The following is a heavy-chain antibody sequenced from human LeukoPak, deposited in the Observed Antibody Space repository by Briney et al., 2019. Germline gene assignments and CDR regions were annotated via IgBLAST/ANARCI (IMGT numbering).Heavy chain of an antibody. D-gene: IGHD3-10*01. J-gene: IGHJ4*02. Sequence: PGRSLRLSCAASGFTFSSYGMHWVRQAPGKGLEWVAVISYDGSNKYYADSVKGRFTISRDNSKNTLYLQMNSLRAEDTAVYYCAKDSAVGFGELLFYFDYWGQGTLVTVS. CDR1: GFTFSSYG. CDR3: AKDSAVGFGELLFYFDY. V-gene: IGHV3-30*18. CDR2: ISYDGSNK.